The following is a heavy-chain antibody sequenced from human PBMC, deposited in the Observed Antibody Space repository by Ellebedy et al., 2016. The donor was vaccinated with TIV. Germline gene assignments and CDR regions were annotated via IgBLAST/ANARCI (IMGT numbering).Heavy chain of an antibody. D-gene: IGHD7-27*01. CDR3: ARDKLIGDSYFEY. Sequence: GGSLRLSCAASGFTFGSYWMTWVRQAPGKGLEWVANINQDGREKYCVDSVKGRFTISRDNAKNSLYLQMNSLRAEDTAVYYCARDKLIGDSYFEYWGQGALVTVSS. CDR2: INQDGREK. CDR1: GFTFGSYW. J-gene: IGHJ4*02. V-gene: IGHV3-7*03.